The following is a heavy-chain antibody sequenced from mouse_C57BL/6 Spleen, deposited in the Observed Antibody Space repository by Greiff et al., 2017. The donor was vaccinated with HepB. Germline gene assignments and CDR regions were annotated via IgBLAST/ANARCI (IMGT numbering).Heavy chain of an antibody. CDR3: ARQYYYGSLYFDV. J-gene: IGHJ1*03. V-gene: IGHV1-69*01. CDR1: GYTFTSYW. D-gene: IGHD1-1*01. CDR2: IDPSDSYT. Sequence: QVQLKESGAELVMPGASVKLSCKASGYTFTSYWMHWVKQRPGQGLEWIGEIDPSDSYTNYNQKFKGKSTLTVDKSSSTAYMQLSSLTSEDSAVYYCARQYYYGSLYFDVWGTGTTVTVSS.